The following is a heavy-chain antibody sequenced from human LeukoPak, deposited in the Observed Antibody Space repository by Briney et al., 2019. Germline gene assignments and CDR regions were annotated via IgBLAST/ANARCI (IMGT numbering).Heavy chain of an antibody. J-gene: IGHJ4*02. Sequence: GGSLRLSCAASGFTFSSYSMNWVRQAPGKGLEGVSSISRSSSYIYYADSVKGRFTISRDNAKNSLYLQMNSLRAEDTAVYYCARRQYCSSTSCLVDYWGQGTLVTVSS. CDR3: ARRQYCSSTSCLVDY. CDR1: GFTFSSYS. V-gene: IGHV3-21*01. D-gene: IGHD2-2*01. CDR2: ISRSSSYI.